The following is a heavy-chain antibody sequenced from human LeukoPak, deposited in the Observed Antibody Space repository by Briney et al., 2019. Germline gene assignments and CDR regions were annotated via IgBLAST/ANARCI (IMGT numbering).Heavy chain of an antibody. CDR3: SKGAAAGQVDWFDP. D-gene: IGHD6-13*01. J-gene: IGHJ5*02. CDR2: VSGSGGGT. CDR1: GFTFSSYA. V-gene: IGHV3-23*01. Sequence: RGGSLRLSCAASGFTFSSYAMMWVRQAPGKGLEWVSTVSGSGGGTYYADSVKGRFTISRDNSKNTPYLQMSSLRGEDTAVYYCSKGAAAGQVDWFDPWGQGALVTVSS.